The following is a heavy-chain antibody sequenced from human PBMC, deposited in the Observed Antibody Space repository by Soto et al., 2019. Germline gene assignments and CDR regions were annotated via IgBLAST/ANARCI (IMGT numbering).Heavy chain of an antibody. D-gene: IGHD1-20*01. Sequence: PGVSLRLSCVASGFVFKNYEMNWVRQAPGKGLEWISYISNSGNTIYVADSMRGRFTISRDNAKNSLFLQMNGPRADDTAVYYCARDIDNRDYYYGLDVWGQGTTVTVSS. CDR3: ARDIDNRDYYYGLDV. J-gene: IGHJ6*02. CDR2: ISNSGNTI. V-gene: IGHV3-48*03. CDR1: GFVFKNYE.